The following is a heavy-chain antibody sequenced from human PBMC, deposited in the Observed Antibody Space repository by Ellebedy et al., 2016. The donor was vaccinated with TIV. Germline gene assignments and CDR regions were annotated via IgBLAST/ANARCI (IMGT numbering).Heavy chain of an antibody. Sequence: GESLKISCAASGFTFTTYAMHWVRQAPGKGLEWVSGIGTGGNTFYADSVRGQFTISRDNSKNTLYLQMNSLRAEDTALYSCARDPGGVGPAFDIWGQGTLVFVSS. J-gene: IGHJ3*02. CDR2: IGTGGNT. CDR3: ARDPGGVGPAFDI. D-gene: IGHD3-16*01. V-gene: IGHV3-23*01. CDR1: GFTFTTYA.